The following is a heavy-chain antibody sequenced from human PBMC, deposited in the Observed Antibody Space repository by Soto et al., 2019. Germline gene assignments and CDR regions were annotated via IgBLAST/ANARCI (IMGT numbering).Heavy chain of an antibody. J-gene: IGHJ4*02. D-gene: IGHD2-21*01. V-gene: IGHV1-18*04. CDR3: ARDLRGNSYYFDF. Sequence: QVQLVQSGAEVKKPGASVKVTCKTSGYTFTSYGISWVRQAPGQGPEWMGWISPYTYNTNYAQKSQGRATMTTDTSTSTVYMELRSLRSDDTAVYYCARDLRGNSYYFDFWGQGTLITVSS. CDR2: ISPYTYNT. CDR1: GYTFTSYG.